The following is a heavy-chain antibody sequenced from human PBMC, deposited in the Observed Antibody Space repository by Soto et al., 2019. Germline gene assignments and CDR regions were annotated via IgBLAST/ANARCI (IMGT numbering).Heavy chain of an antibody. J-gene: IGHJ3*02. D-gene: IGHD4-17*01. V-gene: IGHV4-39*07. CDR1: GGSISSSSYY. CDR3: AREVLGDYGDYVDAFDI. CDR2: IYYSGST. Sequence: SETLSLTCTVSGGSISSSSYYWGWIRQPPGKGLEWIGSIYYSGSTYYNPSLKSRVTISVDTSKNQFSLKLSSVTAADTAVYYCAREVLGDYGDYVDAFDIWGQGTMVTVSS.